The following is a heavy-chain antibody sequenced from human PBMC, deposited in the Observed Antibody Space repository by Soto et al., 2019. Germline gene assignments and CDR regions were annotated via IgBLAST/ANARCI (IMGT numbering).Heavy chain of an antibody. CDR1: GGTFSSYT. Sequence: QVQLVQSGAEVKKPGSSVKVSCKASGGTFSSYTISWVRQAPGQGLEWMGRIIPILGIANYAQKFQGRVTITADKSTSTAYMELSRLRSEDTAVYYCARSITMVRGVIGAFDIWGQGTMVTVSS. V-gene: IGHV1-69*02. D-gene: IGHD3-10*01. CDR2: IIPILGIA. CDR3: ARSITMVRGVIGAFDI. J-gene: IGHJ3*02.